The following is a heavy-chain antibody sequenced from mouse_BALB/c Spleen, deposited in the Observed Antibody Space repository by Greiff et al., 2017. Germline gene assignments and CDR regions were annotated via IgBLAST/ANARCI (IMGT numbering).Heavy chain of an antibody. CDR1: GFNIKDYY. J-gene: IGHJ3*01. Sequence: EVKLMESGAELVRSGASVKLSCTASGFNIKDYYMHWVKQRPEQGLEWIGWIDPENGDTEYAPKFQGKATMTADTSSNTAYLQLSSLTSEDTAVYYCNPYGSSWFAYWGQGTLVTVSA. D-gene: IGHD1-1*01. V-gene: IGHV14-4*02. CDR2: IDPENGDT. CDR3: NPYGSSWFAY.